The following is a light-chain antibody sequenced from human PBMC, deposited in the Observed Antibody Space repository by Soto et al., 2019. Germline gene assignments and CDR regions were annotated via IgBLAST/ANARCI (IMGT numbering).Light chain of an antibody. V-gene: IGLV2-14*01. CDR2: EVS. CDR1: SSDVGGYNY. CDR3: SSYAGSTYLAV. J-gene: IGLJ1*01. Sequence: QSVLTQPASVSGSPGQSITISCTGTSSDVGGYNYVSWYQQHPGKAPKLMIYEVSNRPSGVSNRFSGSKSGNTASLTISGLQAEDEADYYCSSYAGSTYLAVFGTGTKVTVL.